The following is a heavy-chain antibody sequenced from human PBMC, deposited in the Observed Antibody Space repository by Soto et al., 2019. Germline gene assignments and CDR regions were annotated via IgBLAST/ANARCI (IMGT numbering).Heavy chain of an antibody. Sequence: SETLSLTCTLSGGSISSYFWSWIRQPPGKGLEWIGNIFYSGTTYYNPSLKSRVTISVDTSKNQFSLKLSSVTAADTAVYFCARGVLYWGQGTLVTVSS. V-gene: IGHV4-59*06. CDR3: ARGVLY. D-gene: IGHD1-1*01. CDR1: GGSISSYF. CDR2: IFYSGTT. J-gene: IGHJ4*02.